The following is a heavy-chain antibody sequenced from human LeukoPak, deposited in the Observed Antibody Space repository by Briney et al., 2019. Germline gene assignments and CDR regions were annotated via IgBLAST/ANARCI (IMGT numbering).Heavy chain of an antibody. Sequence: SETLSLTCSVSDGSINSYYWSWIRQPPGKGLEWIGYIHSSGATHYNPSLKSRVITSLDTSKNQFSLKLSSVTAADTAVYYCARRTVVPAAIGYWGQGTLVTVSS. CDR1: DGSINSYY. CDR2: IHSSGAT. D-gene: IGHD2-2*01. J-gene: IGHJ4*02. V-gene: IGHV4-4*09. CDR3: ARRTVVPAAIGY.